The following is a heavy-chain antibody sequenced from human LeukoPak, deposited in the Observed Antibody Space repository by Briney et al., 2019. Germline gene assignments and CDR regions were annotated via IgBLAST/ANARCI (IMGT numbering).Heavy chain of an antibody. V-gene: IGHV3-30-3*01. CDR2: ISYDGSNK. Sequence: PGGSLRLSGAASGFTFSSYAMHWVRQAPGKGLEWVAVISYDGSNKYYADSVKGRFTISRDNSKNTLYLQMNSLRAEDTAVYYCARGEGIVGAPFDYWGQGTLVTVSS. J-gene: IGHJ4*02. D-gene: IGHD1-26*01. CDR3: ARGEGIVGAPFDY. CDR1: GFTFSSYA.